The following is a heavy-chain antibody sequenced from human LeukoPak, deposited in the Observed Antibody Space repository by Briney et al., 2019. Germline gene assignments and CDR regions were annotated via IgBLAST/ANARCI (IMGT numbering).Heavy chain of an antibody. D-gene: IGHD4-23*01. CDR3: AKDATTVVTFFDY. CDR1: GFTFSSYA. V-gene: IGHV3-23*01. J-gene: IGHJ4*02. Sequence: GGSLRLSCAASGFTFSSYAMNWVRQAPGKGLEWVSGISASGGSTYYADSAKGRFTISRDNSKNTLYLQMNSLRAEDTAIYYCAKDATTVVTFFDYWGQGALVTVSS. CDR2: ISASGGST.